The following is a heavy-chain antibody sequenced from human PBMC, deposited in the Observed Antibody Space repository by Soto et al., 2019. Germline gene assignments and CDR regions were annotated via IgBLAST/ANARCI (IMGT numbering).Heavy chain of an antibody. D-gene: IGHD5-18*01. J-gene: IGHJ6*02. CDR1: GGSISSYY. CDR2: IYYSGST. V-gene: IGHV4-59*01. Sequence: QVQLQESGPGLVKPSETLSLTCTVSGGSISSYYWSWIRQPPGKGLEWIGYIYYSGSTNYNPSLKSRVTISVDTSKNQFSLKLSSVTAADTAVYYCARGEGIQLWFPGNGMDVWGQGTTVTVSS. CDR3: ARGEGIQLWFPGNGMDV.